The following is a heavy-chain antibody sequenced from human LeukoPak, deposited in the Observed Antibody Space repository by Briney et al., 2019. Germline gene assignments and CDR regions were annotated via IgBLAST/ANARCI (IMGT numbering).Heavy chain of an antibody. CDR1: GYTFTSYG. J-gene: IGHJ4*02. Sequence: GASVSVSCKASGYTFTSYGMRWGRQARGQGREGGGWISAYNGNTNYAETLEGRVTITRDKSTSTAYMELRSLTSDDTAVYYCAREPDYGGAFDYWGQGTLVTVSS. CDR3: AREPDYGGAFDY. V-gene: IGHV1-18*01. D-gene: IGHD4-17*01. CDR2: ISAYNGNT.